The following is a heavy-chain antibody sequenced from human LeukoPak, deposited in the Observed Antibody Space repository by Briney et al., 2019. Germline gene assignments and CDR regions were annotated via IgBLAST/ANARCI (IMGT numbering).Heavy chain of an antibody. Sequence: PSETLSLTCAVSGYFISSGYYWGWIRQPPGKGLEWIGYIYHSGSTYYNPSLKSRVTISVDRSKNQFSLKLSSVTAADTAVYYCARGGNWNVRAGNWFDPWGQGTLVTVSS. V-gene: IGHV4-38-2*01. CDR1: GYFISSGYY. CDR3: ARGGNWNVRAGNWFDP. CDR2: IYHSGST. J-gene: IGHJ5*02. D-gene: IGHD1-1*01.